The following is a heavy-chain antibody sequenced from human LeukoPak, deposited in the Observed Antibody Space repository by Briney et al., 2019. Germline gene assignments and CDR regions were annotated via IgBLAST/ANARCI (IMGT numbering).Heavy chain of an antibody. CDR1: GGSISSGGYS. Sequence: SQTLSLTCAVSGGSISSGGYSWSWIRQPPGTGLEWIGYIYHSGSTYYNPSLKSRVTISVDRSKNQFSLKLSSVTAADTAVYYCGRGTMIERWFDPWGQGTLVTVSS. CDR3: GRGTMIERWFDP. J-gene: IGHJ5*02. CDR2: IYHSGST. V-gene: IGHV4-30-2*01. D-gene: IGHD3-22*01.